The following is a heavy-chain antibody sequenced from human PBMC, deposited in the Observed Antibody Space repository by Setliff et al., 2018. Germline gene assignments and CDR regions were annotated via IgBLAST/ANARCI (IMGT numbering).Heavy chain of an antibody. CDR2: LYYSGST. J-gene: IGHJ4*02. V-gene: IGHV4-59*01. D-gene: IGHD5-18*01. Sequence: SETLSLTCTVSGGSISSDSWSWIRQPPGKGLEWIGYLYYSGSTNYNPSLKSRVTISVDTSKNQFSLMLTSVTAADTAIYYCAGRPQNTPMGPCDYWGQGTLVTVSS. CDR1: GGSISSDS. CDR3: AGRPQNTPMGPCDY.